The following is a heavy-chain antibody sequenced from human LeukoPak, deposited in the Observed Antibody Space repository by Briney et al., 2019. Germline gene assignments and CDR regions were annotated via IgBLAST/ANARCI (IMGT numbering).Heavy chain of an antibody. D-gene: IGHD1-26*01. J-gene: IGHJ5*02. CDR3: ARPVGSTES. V-gene: IGHV4-34*01. CDR2: INHRRSS. Sequence: SVTLSLTCAVYGESLSKDYWTCIRQAPGKVLKWHGEINHRRSSNLTPSLKSRVTLSLTTSKNKLYLTLPSVTTADAAVYYCARPVGSTESWGQGELVTVSS. CDR1: GESLSKDY.